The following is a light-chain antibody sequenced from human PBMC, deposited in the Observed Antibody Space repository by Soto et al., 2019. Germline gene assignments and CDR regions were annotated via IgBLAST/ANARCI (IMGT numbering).Light chain of an antibody. Sequence: EVVLTQSPATLSLSPGERATLSCWASQSVNRYLAWYQQRPGQAPRLLIYGASSRTTGIPDRFSGSGSGTDFTLTISRLEPEDFAVYYCQQYGNSPRTFGQGTKVDIK. V-gene: IGKV3-20*01. J-gene: IGKJ1*01. CDR1: QSVNRY. CDR3: QQYGNSPRT. CDR2: GAS.